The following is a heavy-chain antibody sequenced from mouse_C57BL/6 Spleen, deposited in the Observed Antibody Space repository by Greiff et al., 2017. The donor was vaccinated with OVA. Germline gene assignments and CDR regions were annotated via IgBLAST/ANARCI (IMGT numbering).Heavy chain of an antibody. D-gene: IGHD1-1*01. Sequence: VMLVESGPELVKPGASVKISCKASGYAFSSSWMNWVKQRPGKGLEWIGRIYPGDGDTNYNGKFKGKATLTADKSSSTAYMQLSSLTSEDSAVYFCARGGSSPAWFAYWGQGTLVTVSA. CDR1: GYAFSSSW. CDR3: ARGGSSPAWFAY. J-gene: IGHJ3*01. CDR2: IYPGDGDT. V-gene: IGHV1-82*01.